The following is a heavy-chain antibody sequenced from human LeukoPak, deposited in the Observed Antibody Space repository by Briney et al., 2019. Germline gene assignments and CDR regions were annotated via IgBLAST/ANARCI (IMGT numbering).Heavy chain of an antibody. J-gene: IGHJ4*02. CDR2: ISASGTTI. D-gene: IGHD6-19*01. Sequence: PGGSLRLSCAASGFSFSSYEMNWVRQAPGKGLEWVSYISASGTTIYYADSVKGRFTISRDNAEKSLYLQMNSLRAEDTAVYYCARVVAGPKFDSWGQGTLVTVSS. CDR3: ARVVAGPKFDS. V-gene: IGHV3-48*03. CDR1: GFSFSSYE.